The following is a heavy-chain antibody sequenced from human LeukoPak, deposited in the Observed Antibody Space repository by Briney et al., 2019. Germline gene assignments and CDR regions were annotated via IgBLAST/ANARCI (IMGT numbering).Heavy chain of an antibody. D-gene: IGHD4-17*01. Sequence: GGSLRLSCAASGFTFSSYAMSWVRQAPGKGLEWASAISGSGGSTYYADSVKGRFTISRDNSKNTLYLQVNSLRAEDTAVYYCAKLPSTYGDYAGNWFDPWGQGTLVTVSS. CDR1: GFTFSSYA. V-gene: IGHV3-23*01. CDR2: ISGSGGST. CDR3: AKLPSTYGDYAGNWFDP. J-gene: IGHJ5*02.